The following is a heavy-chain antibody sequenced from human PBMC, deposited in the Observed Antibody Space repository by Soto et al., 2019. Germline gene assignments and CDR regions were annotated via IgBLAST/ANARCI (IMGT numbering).Heavy chain of an antibody. CDR1: GLTFTNYA. D-gene: IGHD1-26*01. Sequence: EVQLSESGGRLGQPGGSLRLSCAASGLTFTNYAMTWARQSPGKGLQWVSGISAPGGLKYYEDSVQGRFTISRDSSKNTLYLQIDNLRDEDTAIYYGAREVGAPSVWLYSWCQGTQVTFSS. CDR2: ISAPGGLK. CDR3: AREVGAPSVWLYS. J-gene: IGHJ5*01. V-gene: IGHV3-23*01.